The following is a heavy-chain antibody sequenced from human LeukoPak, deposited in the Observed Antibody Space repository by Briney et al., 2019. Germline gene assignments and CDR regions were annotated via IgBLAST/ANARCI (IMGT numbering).Heavy chain of an antibody. V-gene: IGHV3-11*01. CDR1: GFTFSDYY. CDR3: ARGKGRIAALGRGIDY. D-gene: IGHD6-6*01. Sequence: GGSLRLSCAASGFTFSDYYMGWIRQAPGKGLERVSYISSSGSTIYYADSVKGRFTISRDNAKNSLYLQMNSLRAEDTAVYYCARGKGRIAALGRGIDYWGQGTLVTVSS. J-gene: IGHJ4*02. CDR2: ISSSGSTI.